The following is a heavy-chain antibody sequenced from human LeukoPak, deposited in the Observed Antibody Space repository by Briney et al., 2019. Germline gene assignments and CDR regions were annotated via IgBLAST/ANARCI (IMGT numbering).Heavy chain of an antibody. D-gene: IGHD5-24*01. Sequence: PGGSLRLSCAASGFTFSSYWMSWVRRAPGKGLEWVANIKQDGSEKYYVDSVKGRFTISRDNAKNSLYLQMNSLRAEDTALYYCARDRGRMATSGYWGQGTLVTVSS. CDR2: IKQDGSEK. CDR1: GFTFSSYW. J-gene: IGHJ4*02. CDR3: ARDRGRMATSGY. V-gene: IGHV3-7*03.